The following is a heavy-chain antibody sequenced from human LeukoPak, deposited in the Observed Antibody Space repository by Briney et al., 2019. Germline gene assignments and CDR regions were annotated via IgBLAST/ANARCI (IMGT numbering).Heavy chain of an antibody. Sequence: SETLSLTCTVSGGSISSYYWSWIRQPPGKGLEWIGYIYYSGSTNYNPSLKSRVTRSVDTSQNQFSLKLSSVTAADTAVYYCARGGYSYGFDNFDFWGQGTLVTVSS. J-gene: IGHJ4*02. V-gene: IGHV4-59*01. D-gene: IGHD5-18*01. CDR1: GGSISSYY. CDR3: ARGGYSYGFDNFDF. CDR2: IYYSGST.